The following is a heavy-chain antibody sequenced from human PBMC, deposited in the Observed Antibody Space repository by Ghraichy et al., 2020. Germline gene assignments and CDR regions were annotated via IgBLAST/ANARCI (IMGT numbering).Heavy chain of an antibody. CDR1: GGSISSSSNY. Sequence: SETLSLTCSVSGGSISSSSNYWGWIRQPPGKGLEWIGSIYHTGSAYYNPSLKSRVTMSVDTSKNLFSLTLSSLTAADTAVYSCARHGGYCTSDGCLEYFQQWGQGTLVTVSS. V-gene: IGHV4-39*01. J-gene: IGHJ1*01. D-gene: IGHD2-8*02. CDR3: ARHGGYCTSDGCLEYFQQ. CDR2: IYHTGSA.